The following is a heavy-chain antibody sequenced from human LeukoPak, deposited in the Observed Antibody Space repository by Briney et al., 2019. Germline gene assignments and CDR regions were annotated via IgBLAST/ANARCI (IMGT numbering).Heavy chain of an antibody. CDR1: GFTVSSNY. CDR2: ISGGGGSS. D-gene: IGHD3-16*01. V-gene: IGHV3-23*01. J-gene: IGHJ4*02. CDR3: VKGGVDYLPY. Sequence: GGSLRLSCAASGFTVSSNYLRWVRQAPGKGLVWVAGISGGGGSSYYADSVRGRFTLSRDNSKNTLSHKSKRVGAEQTAVYCCVKGGVDYLPYWGQGPLVTVSS.